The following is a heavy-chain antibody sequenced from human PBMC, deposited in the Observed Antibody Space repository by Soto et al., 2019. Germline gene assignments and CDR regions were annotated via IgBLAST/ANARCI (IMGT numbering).Heavy chain of an antibody. CDR2: IKQDGSEK. CDR3: ARGRAFDAFDI. V-gene: IGHV3-7*01. J-gene: IGHJ3*02. CDR1: GVTFSSYW. Sequence: PGGSLRLSCAASGVTFSSYWMSWVRQAPGKGLEWVANIKQDGSEKYYVDSVKGRFTISRDNAKNSLYLQMNSLRAEDTAVYNCARGRAFDAFDIWGQGTMVTVSS.